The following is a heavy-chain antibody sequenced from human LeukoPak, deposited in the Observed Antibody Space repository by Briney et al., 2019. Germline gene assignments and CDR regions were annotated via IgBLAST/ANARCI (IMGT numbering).Heavy chain of an antibody. CDR2: TSGSGGST. Sequence: PGGSLRLSCAASGFTFSSYAMSWVRQAPGKGLEWVSGTSGSGGSTYYADSVKGRFTISRDNSKNTLSLQMNGLRAEDTAVYYCARAGIYYDSSGYYPDAFDIWGQGTMVTVSS. D-gene: IGHD3-22*01. CDR3: ARAGIYYDSSGYYPDAFDI. CDR1: GFTFSSYA. V-gene: IGHV3-23*01. J-gene: IGHJ3*02.